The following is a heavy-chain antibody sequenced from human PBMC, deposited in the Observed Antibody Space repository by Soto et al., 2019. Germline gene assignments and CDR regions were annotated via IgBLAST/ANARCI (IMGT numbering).Heavy chain of an antibody. CDR3: ASPITIVRGVGYYYYGMDV. Sequence: SVKVSCKAAGGTFSSYAISWVRQAPGQGLEWMGGIIPIFGTANYAQKFQGRATITADESTSTAYMELSSLRSEDTAVYYCASPITIVRGVGYYYYGMDVWGQGTTVTVSS. CDR2: IIPIFGTA. V-gene: IGHV1-69*13. CDR1: GGTFSSYA. J-gene: IGHJ6*02. D-gene: IGHD3-10*01.